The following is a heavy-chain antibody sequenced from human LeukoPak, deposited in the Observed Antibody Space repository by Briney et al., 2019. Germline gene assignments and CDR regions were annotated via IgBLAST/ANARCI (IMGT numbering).Heavy chain of an antibody. V-gene: IGHV4-59*08. Sequence: SETLSLTCTVPGGSISSYYWSWIRQPPGKGLEWIGYIYYSGSTNYNPSLKSRVTISVDTSKNQFSLKLSSVTAADTAVYYCARLEMATKSADYWGQGTLVTVSS. D-gene: IGHD5-24*01. CDR3: ARLEMATKSADY. CDR1: GGSISSYY. J-gene: IGHJ4*02. CDR2: IYYSGST.